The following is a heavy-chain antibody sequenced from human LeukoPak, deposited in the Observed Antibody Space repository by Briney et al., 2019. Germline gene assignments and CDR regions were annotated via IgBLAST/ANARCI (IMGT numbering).Heavy chain of an antibody. CDR3: ARGIGTSYDSSRDAFDI. V-gene: IGHV4-4*07. Sequence: SETLSLTCTVSGGSISSYYWSWIRQPAGKGLEWIGRIYSPGTNYNYNPSVKSRVTISIDTSKNQFSLKLTPVTAADTAVYYCARGIGTSYDSSRDAFDIWGQGTMVTVSS. CDR2: IYSPGTNY. CDR1: GGSISSYY. D-gene: IGHD3-22*01. J-gene: IGHJ3*02.